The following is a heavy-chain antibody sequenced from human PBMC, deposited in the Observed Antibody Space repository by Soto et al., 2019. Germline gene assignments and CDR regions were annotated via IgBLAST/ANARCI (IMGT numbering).Heavy chain of an antibody. CDR2: IWYDGSNK. Sequence: GGSLRLSCAASGFTFSSYGMHWVRQAPGKGLEWVAVIWYDGSNKYYADSVKGRFTISRDNSKNTLYLQMNSLRAEDTAVYYCARGGILTGYYPNDYWGQGTLVTVSS. CDR1: GFTFSSYG. CDR3: ARGGILTGYYPNDY. J-gene: IGHJ4*02. D-gene: IGHD3-9*01. V-gene: IGHV3-33*01.